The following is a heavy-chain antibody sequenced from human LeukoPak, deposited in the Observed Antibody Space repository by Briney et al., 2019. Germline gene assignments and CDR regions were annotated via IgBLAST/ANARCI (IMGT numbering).Heavy chain of an antibody. V-gene: IGHV3-23*01. Sequence: VQPGGSMRLSCAASGFTFSNHAMSWVLQAPGKGLEWVSGISSSGSSTFFADHVKGRFTISRDNAKNSLYLQINTLQAEDTAVYYCARRSPGSSSLFFYYMDVWGKGTTVTVSS. CDR1: GFTFSNHA. CDR3: ARRSPGSSSLFFYYMDV. D-gene: IGHD1-26*01. CDR2: ISSSGSST. J-gene: IGHJ6*03.